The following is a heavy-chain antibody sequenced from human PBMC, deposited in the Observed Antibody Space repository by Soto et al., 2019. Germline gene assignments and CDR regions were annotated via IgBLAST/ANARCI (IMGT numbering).Heavy chain of an antibody. CDR2: INPNSGGT. J-gene: IGHJ4*02. D-gene: IGHD3-22*01. V-gene: IGHV1-2*04. Sequence: ASVKVSCKASGYTFTGYYMHWVRQAPGQGLEWMGWINPNSGGTNYAQKFQGWVTMTRDTSISTAYMELSRLRSDDTAVYYCARDSGSYYDSSGNLFDYWGQGTLVTVS. CDR3: ARDSGSYYDSSGNLFDY. CDR1: GYTFTGYY.